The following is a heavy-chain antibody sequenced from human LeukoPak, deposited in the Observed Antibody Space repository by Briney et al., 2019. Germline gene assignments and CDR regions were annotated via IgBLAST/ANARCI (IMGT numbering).Heavy chain of an antibody. CDR3: TTGFEYSSLFDY. Sequence: GGSLRLSCAASGFTVSSNYMNWVRQAPGKGLEWVSVIYSGGSTYYADSVKGRFTISRDNSKNTLYLQMNSLRAEDTAVYYCTTGFEYSSLFDYWGQGTLVTVSS. CDR2: IYSGGST. V-gene: IGHV3-66*01. J-gene: IGHJ4*02. D-gene: IGHD6-6*01. CDR1: GFTVSSNY.